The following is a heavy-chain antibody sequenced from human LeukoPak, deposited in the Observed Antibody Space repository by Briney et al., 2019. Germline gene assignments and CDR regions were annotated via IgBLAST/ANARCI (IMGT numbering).Heavy chain of an antibody. Sequence: ASVKVSCKVSGYTLTELSMHWVRQAPGKGLEWMGGFDPEDGETIYAQKFQGRVTMTEDTSTDTAYMELSSLRSEDTAVYYCAANSGYDPYYYYGMDVWGQGTTVTVSS. CDR1: GYTLTELS. V-gene: IGHV1-24*01. J-gene: IGHJ6*02. CDR3: AANSGYDPYYYYGMDV. CDR2: FDPEDGET. D-gene: IGHD5-12*01.